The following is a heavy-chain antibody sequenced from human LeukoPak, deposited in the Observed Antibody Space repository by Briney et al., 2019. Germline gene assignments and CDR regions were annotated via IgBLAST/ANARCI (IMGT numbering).Heavy chain of an antibody. J-gene: IGHJ4*02. CDR2: ISYDGSNK. D-gene: IGHD6-19*01. CDR3: ARGGRAVAADY. V-gene: IGHV3-30-3*01. Sequence: AGGSLRLSCAASGFTFSSYAMHWVRQAPGKGLEWVAVISYDGSNKYYADSVKGRFTISGDNSKNTLYLQMNSLRAEDTAVYYCARGGRAVAADYWGQGTLVTVSS. CDR1: GFTFSSYA.